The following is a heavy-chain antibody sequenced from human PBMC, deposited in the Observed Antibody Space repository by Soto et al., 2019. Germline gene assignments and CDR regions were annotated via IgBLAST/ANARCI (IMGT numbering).Heavy chain of an antibody. CDR1: GGSISSGTYY. D-gene: IGHD2-15*01. Sequence: SETLSLTCTVSGGSISSGTYYWSWIRQFPGKGLEWIGYIYHSGITYYNPSLKSRVTMSIDTSRNQFSLRVSSVTAADTAVYSCARCSGGSCYVSFDYWGQGTLVTVSS. CDR3: ARCSGGSCYVSFDY. J-gene: IGHJ4*02. V-gene: IGHV4-31*03. CDR2: IYHSGIT.